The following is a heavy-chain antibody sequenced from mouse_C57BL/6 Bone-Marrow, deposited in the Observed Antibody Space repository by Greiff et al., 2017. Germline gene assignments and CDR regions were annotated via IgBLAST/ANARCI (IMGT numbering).Heavy chain of an antibody. CDR2: IYPEDGET. V-gene: IGHV14-2*01. D-gene: IGHD1-1*01. J-gene: IGHJ2*01. CDR1: GFNINDYY. Sequence: VQLKQSGAELVKPGASVKLSCTASGFNINDYYIHWVKQRTEQGLEWIGRIYPEDGETKYAPKFQDKATITADTSSNTAYLQLSSLTSEDTAVYYCTRSLIYYGTNYWGQGTTLTVSS. CDR3: TRSLIYYGTNY.